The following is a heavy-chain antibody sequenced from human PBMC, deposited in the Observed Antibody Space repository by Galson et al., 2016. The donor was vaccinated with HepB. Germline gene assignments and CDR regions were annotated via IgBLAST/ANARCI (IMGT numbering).Heavy chain of an antibody. D-gene: IGHD2-2*01. J-gene: IGHJ4*02. CDR2: ISGSGRNT. CDR3: AKERGGGYCSTTTCTYDFDY. CDR1: GFTFSNYA. V-gene: IGHV3-23*01. Sequence: SLRLSCAASGFTFSNYAMSWVRQPEGKRLEWVAAISGSGRNTYHADSVRGRFIISRDNSKNTVYLQMSSLRADETARYYCAKERGGGYCSTTTCTYDFDYWGQGTLVTVSS.